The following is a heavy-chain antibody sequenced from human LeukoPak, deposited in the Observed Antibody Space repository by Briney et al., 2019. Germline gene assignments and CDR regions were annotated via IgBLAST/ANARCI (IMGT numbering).Heavy chain of an antibody. D-gene: IGHD6-19*01. CDR1: GFTFSSYA. J-gene: IGHJ3*02. CDR3: LSSEWYAAFDI. Sequence: GGSLRLSCAASGFTFSSYAMSWVRQAPGKGLEWVSRINSDGSSISYVGPVKGRFTISRDNAKNTLYLQMNSLRAEDTAVYYCLSSEWYAAFDIWGQGTMVTVSS. CDR2: INSDGSSI. V-gene: IGHV3-74*01.